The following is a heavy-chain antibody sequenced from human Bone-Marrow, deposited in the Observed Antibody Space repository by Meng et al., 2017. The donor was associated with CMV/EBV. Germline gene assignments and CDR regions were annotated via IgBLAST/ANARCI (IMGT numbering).Heavy chain of an antibody. CDR3: ARESSGGTHYFDY. V-gene: IGHV4-38-2*02. Sequence: ESLKISCAASGFTFSSYAMHWVRQAPGKGLEWIGSIYHSGSTYYNPSLKSRVTISVDTSKNQFSLKLSSVTAADTAVYYCARESSGGTHYFDYWGQGTLVTGSS. D-gene: IGHD2-15*01. CDR2: IYHSGST. J-gene: IGHJ4*02. CDR1: GFTFSSYA.